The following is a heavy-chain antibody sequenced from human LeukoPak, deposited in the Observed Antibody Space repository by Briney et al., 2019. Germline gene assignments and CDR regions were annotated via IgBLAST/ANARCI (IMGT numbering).Heavy chain of an antibody. CDR1: GGSFSGYY. CDR3: ARLDGSGRGYFDC. J-gene: IGHJ4*02. V-gene: IGHV4-59*01. Sequence: PSETLSLTCAVYGGSFSGYYWSWIRQPPGKGLEWIGYIYYSGSTNYNPSLKSRVTISVDTSKNQFSLKLSSVTAADTAVYYCARLDGSGRGYFDCWGQGTLVTVSS. D-gene: IGHD3-10*01. CDR2: IYYSGST.